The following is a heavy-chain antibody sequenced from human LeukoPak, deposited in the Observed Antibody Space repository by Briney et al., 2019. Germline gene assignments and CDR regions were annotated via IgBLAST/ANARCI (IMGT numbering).Heavy chain of an antibody. V-gene: IGHV4-59*12. D-gene: IGHD3-22*01. CDR1: GGSISSYY. CDR2: IYYSGTT. CDR3: AGVPRGYSYFDY. J-gene: IGHJ4*02. Sequence: SETLSLTCTVSGGSISSYYWSWIRQPPGKGLEWIGYIYYSGTTNYNPSLKSRVTISVDTSKNQFSLKLSSVTAADTAVYYCAGVPRGYSYFDYWGQGTLVTVSS.